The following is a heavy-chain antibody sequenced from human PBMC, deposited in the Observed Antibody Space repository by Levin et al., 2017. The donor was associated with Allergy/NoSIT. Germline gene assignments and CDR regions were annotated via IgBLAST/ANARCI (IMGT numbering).Heavy chain of an antibody. CDR3: ARGQNGDPHAFDI. V-gene: IGHV3-53*01. CDR2: IYSGGST. J-gene: IGHJ3*02. D-gene: IGHD7-27*01. Sequence: GGSLRLSCAASGFTVSSNYMSWVRQAPGKGLEWVSVIYSGGSTYYADSVKGRFTISRDNSKNTLYLQMNSLRAEDTAVYYCARGQNGDPHAFDIWGQGTMVTVSS. CDR1: GFTVSSNY.